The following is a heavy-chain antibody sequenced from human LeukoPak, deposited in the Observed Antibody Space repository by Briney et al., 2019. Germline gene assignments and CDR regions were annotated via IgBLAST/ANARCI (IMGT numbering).Heavy chain of an antibody. CDR2: ISSSGSTI. V-gene: IGHV3-11*04. CDR3: ARDIYCSGGSCGNFDL. Sequence: PGGSLRLSCAASGFTFSGYCMSWIRQAPGKGLEWVSDISSSGSTIYYADSVKGRFTISRDNAKNSLYLQMNSLRAEDTAVYYCARDIYCSGGSCGNFDLWGRGTLVTVSS. CDR1: GFTFSGYC. J-gene: IGHJ2*01. D-gene: IGHD2-15*01.